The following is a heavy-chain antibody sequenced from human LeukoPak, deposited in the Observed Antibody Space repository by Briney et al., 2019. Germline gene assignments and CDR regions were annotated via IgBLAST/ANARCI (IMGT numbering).Heavy chain of an antibody. CDR3: ARDHTYSGSYN. CDR1: GGAFSSYA. CDR2: IIPIFGTA. V-gene: IGHV1-69*13. J-gene: IGHJ4*02. D-gene: IGHD1-26*01. Sequence: VASVKVSCKASGGAFSSYAISWVRQAPRQGLEWVGGIIPIFGTANYAQHFQGRAPITADESTSTAYVELSSLRSEDTAVYYCARDHTYSGSYNWGQGTLVTVSS.